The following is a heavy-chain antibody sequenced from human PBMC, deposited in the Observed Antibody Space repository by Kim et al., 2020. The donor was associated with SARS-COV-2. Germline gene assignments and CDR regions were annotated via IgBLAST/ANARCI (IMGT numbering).Heavy chain of an antibody. V-gene: IGHV3-23*01. CDR1: GFTFSSYA. CDR2: ISGSGGST. J-gene: IGHJ5*02. D-gene: IGHD6-13*01. Sequence: GGSLRLSCAASGFTFSSYAMSWVRQAPGKGLEWVSAISGSGGSTYYADSVKGRFTISRDNSKNTLYLQMNSLRAEDTAVYYCAKDDSLVAAAGRRWFDPWGQGTLVTVSS. CDR3: AKDDSLVAAAGRRWFDP.